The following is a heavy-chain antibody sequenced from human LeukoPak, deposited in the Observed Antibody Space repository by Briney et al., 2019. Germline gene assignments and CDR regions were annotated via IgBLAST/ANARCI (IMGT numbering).Heavy chain of an antibody. D-gene: IGHD3-22*01. CDR1: GYTFTSYD. J-gene: IGHJ6*03. CDR2: MNPNSGNT. CDR3: ARVTYLKSSGYYYLGDYYYYYMDV. V-gene: IGHV1-8*03. Sequence: GASVKVSCKASGYTFTSYDINWVRQATGQGLEWMGWMNPNSGNTGYAQKFQGRVTITRNTSISTAYMELSSLRSEDTAVYYCARVTYLKSSGYYYLGDYYYYYMDVWGKGTTVTVSS.